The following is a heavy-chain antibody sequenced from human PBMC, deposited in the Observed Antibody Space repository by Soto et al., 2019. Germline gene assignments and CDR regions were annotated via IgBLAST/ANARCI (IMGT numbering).Heavy chain of an antibody. CDR2: INPSGGST. CDR1: GYTFTSYY. J-gene: IGHJ6*02. V-gene: IGHV1-46*01. D-gene: IGHD6-13*01. CDR3: AREKAGPDYYYYGMDV. Sequence: AASVKVSCKASGYTFTSYYMHWVRQAPGQGLEWMGIINPSGGSTSYAQKFQGRVTMTRDTSTSTVYMELSSLRSEDTAVYYCAREKAGPDYYYYGMDVWGQGTTVPVSS.